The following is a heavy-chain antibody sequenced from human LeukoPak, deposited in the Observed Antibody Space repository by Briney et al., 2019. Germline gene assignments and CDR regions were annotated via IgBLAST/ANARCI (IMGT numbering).Heavy chain of an antibody. J-gene: IGHJ5*02. D-gene: IGHD3-3*01. CDR3: ARGPFMIFGVVIPRWSWFDP. CDR2: IFYSGGT. V-gene: IGHV4-39*07. Sequence: SETLSLTRTVSSGSISTSNYYWGWVRQPPGKALEWIGNIFYSGGTYYSPSLKSRVTISLDTSRNQFSLKLNSVTAADTAVHYCARGPFMIFGVVIPRWSWFDPWGQGTLVTVSS. CDR1: SGSISTSNYY.